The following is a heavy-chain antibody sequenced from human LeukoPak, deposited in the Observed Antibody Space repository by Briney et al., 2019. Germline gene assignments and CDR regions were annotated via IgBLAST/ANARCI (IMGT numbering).Heavy chain of an antibody. J-gene: IGHJ4*02. CDR3: ARRHLDYYLDY. Sequence: GGSLRLSCAASGFTFSSYAMHWVRQAPGKGLEWVAVISYDGSNKYYADSVKGRFTISRDNSKNTLYLQMNSLRAEDTAVYYCARRHLDYYLDYWGQGTLVTVSS. CDR2: ISYDGSNK. V-gene: IGHV3-30*04. CDR1: GFTFSSYA. D-gene: IGHD3-10*01.